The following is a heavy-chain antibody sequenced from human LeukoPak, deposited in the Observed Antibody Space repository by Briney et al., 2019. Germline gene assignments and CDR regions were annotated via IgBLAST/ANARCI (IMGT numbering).Heavy chain of an antibody. CDR1: GVSISSGSNY. CDR3: GRGLRGVITPIDY. J-gene: IGHJ4*02. V-gene: IGHV4-39*07. Sequence: SETLSLTCSVSGVSISSGSNYWGWIRQPPGKTLEWIGSIYSSGGTYYNPSLKSRAIILIDTAKNHVSLNLSSVTAADAAVYYCGRGLRGVITPIDYWGQGTLVTVSS. D-gene: IGHD3-10*01. CDR2: IYSSGGT.